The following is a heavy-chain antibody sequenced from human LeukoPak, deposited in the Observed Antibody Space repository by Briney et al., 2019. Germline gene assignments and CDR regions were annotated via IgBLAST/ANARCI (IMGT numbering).Heavy chain of an antibody. D-gene: IGHD6-19*01. Sequence: PSETLSLTCTVSGGSISSYYWSWIRQPPGKGLEWIGHISYSGRTNYNPSLKSRVTISVDTSKNQFSLKLSSVTAADTAVYYCARHGGWLDYWGQGTLVTVSS. J-gene: IGHJ4*02. CDR2: ISYSGRT. CDR1: GGSISSYY. CDR3: ARHGGWLDY. V-gene: IGHV4-59*08.